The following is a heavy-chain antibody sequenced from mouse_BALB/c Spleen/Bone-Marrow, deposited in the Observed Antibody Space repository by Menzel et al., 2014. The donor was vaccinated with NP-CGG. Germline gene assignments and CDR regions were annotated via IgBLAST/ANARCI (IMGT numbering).Heavy chain of an antibody. D-gene: IGHD2-14*01. V-gene: IGHV14-3*02. CDR1: GFNIKDTY. CDR3: ATYYRYDRRFAY. CDR2: IDPANGNT. J-gene: IGHJ3*01. Sequence: EVQLVESGAELVKPGASVKLSCTASGFNIKDTYMHWVKQRPEQGPEWIGRIDPANGNTKYDPKFQGKATITADTSSNTAYLQLSSLTSEDTAVYYCATYYRYDRRFAYWGQGTLVTVSA.